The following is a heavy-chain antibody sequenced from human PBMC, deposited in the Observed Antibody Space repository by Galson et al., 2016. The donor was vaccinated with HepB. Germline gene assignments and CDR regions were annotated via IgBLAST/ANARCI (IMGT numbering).Heavy chain of an antibody. J-gene: IGHJ4*02. V-gene: IGHV3-11*03. CDR3: ATSGNYFLSPFDY. CDR2: ISGSRTYT. CDR1: GLSFSDYY. Sequence: SLRLSCAVSGLSFSDYYMGWIRQAPGKGLEWVSYISGSRTYTNHGDSMKGRFTISRDNAKNSVYLQMNSLRAEDTAVYYCATSGNYFLSPFDYWGQGALVTVSS. D-gene: IGHD3-22*01.